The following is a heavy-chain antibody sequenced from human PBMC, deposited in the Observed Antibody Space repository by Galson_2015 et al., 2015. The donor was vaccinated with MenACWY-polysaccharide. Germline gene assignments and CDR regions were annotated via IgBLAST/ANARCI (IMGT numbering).Heavy chain of an antibody. Sequence: SLRLSCAASGFTFSSYGMNWVRQAPGKGLEWVSCISGSASSIKYADSVKGRFTISRDNAKNTLYLQMNNLRAEDTAVYYCARVPGSGYAYYDYWGQGTLVTVSS. CDR3: ARVPGSGYAYYDY. D-gene: IGHD2-15*01. CDR1: GFTFSSYG. J-gene: IGHJ4*02. V-gene: IGHV3-23*01. CDR2: ISGSASSI.